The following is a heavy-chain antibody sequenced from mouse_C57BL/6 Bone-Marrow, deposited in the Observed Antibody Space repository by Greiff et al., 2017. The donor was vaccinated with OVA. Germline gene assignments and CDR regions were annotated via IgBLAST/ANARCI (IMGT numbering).Heavy chain of an antibody. V-gene: IGHV5-4*03. D-gene: IGHD1-1*01. CDR3: ARAPYYYGSSYYAMDY. CDR2: ISDGGSYT. Sequence: EVKLVESGGGLVKPGGSLKLSCAASGFTFSSYAMSWVRQTPEKRLEWVATISDGGSYTYYPDNVKGRFTISRDNAKNHLYLQMSHLKSEDTAMYYCARAPYYYGSSYYAMDYWGQGTSVTVSS. CDR1: GFTFSSYA. J-gene: IGHJ4*01.